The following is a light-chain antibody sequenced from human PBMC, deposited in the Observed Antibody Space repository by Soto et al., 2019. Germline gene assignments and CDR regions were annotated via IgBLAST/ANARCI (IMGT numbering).Light chain of an antibody. V-gene: IGLV1-40*01. CDR2: ANT. Sequence: QSVLTQPPSVSGAPGQRVTIPCTGSSSNIGAGYDVHWYQQLPGTAPKLLIYANTNRPSGVPDRFSGSKSGTSASLAITGLRAEDEADYYCQSYDSSLSGYVFGTGTKVTVL. CDR3: QSYDSSLSGYV. J-gene: IGLJ1*01. CDR1: SSNIGAGYD.